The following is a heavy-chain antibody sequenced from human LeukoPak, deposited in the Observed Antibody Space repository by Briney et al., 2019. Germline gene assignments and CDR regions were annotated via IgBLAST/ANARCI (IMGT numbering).Heavy chain of an antibody. CDR3: ARVPAFMALRLGELSSPPHY. CDR2: MNPNSGNT. V-gene: IGHV1-8*03. D-gene: IGHD3-16*02. Sequence: GASVKVSCKASGYTFTSYDINWVRQATGQGLEWMGWMNPNSGNTGYGQKFQGRVTITRNTSISTAYMELSSLRSEDTGVYYCARVPAFMALRLGELSSPPHYWGQGTLVTVSS. CDR1: GYTFTSYD. J-gene: IGHJ4*02.